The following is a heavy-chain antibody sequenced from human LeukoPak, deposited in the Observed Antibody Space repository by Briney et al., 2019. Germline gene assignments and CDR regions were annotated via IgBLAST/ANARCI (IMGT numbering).Heavy chain of an antibody. CDR3: ARLISPITTRAFDI. V-gene: IGHV1-69*13. J-gene: IGHJ3*02. D-gene: IGHD3-22*01. Sequence: GASVKVSCKASGGTFSSYAISWVRQAPGEGLEWMGGIIPIFGTANYAQKFQGRVTITADESTSTAYMELSSLRSEDTAVYYCARLISPITTRAFDIWGQGTTVTVSS. CDR2: IIPIFGTA. CDR1: GGTFSSYA.